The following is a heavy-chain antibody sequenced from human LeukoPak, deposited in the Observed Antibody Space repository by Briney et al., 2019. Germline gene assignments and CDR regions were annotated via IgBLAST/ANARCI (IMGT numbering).Heavy chain of an antibody. J-gene: IGHJ4*02. CDR1: GFIFSDHY. Sequence: PGGSLRLSCVASGFIFSDHYMDWVRQAPGKGLEWVGRLRNKANSYTTEYAASVRCKFTISRDDSENSLYLEMKNLKTEDTAVYYCVRAGRHTTPYYFDFWGQGTLVTVSS. CDR3: VRAGRHTTPYYFDF. V-gene: IGHV3-72*01. CDR2: LRNKANSYTT. D-gene: IGHD2-15*01.